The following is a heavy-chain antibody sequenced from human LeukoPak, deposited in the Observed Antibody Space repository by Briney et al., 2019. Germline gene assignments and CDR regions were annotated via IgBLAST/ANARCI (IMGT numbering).Heavy chain of an antibody. CDR3: AKETRPYSSGWYFDY. V-gene: IGHV3-30*18. J-gene: IGHJ4*01. Sequence: GGSLRLSCAASGFTFNSYGMHWVRQAPGKGLEWVAVISYDGGNKYYADSVKGRFTVSRDNSKNTLFLQMNSLRPEDTAVYYCAKETRPYSSGWYFDYWGHGTLVTVSS. D-gene: IGHD6-19*01. CDR1: GFTFNSYG. CDR2: ISYDGGNK.